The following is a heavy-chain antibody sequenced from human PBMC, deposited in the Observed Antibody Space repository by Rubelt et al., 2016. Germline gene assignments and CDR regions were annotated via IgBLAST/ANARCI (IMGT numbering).Heavy chain of an antibody. CDR2: ISAYKGNT. J-gene: IGHJ4*02. CDR3: ARDPLPVRGVIMPPTH. D-gene: IGHD3-10*01. Sequence: QVQLVQSGAEVKKPGASVKVSCKASGYTFTSYGIGWVRQAPGQGLEWMGWISAYKGNTNYAQKLQGRATMTTYTSTGTAYMELRVLRPDDTAVYYCARDPLPVRGVIMPPTHWGQGTLVTVSS. V-gene: IGHV1-18*01. CDR1: GYTFTSYG.